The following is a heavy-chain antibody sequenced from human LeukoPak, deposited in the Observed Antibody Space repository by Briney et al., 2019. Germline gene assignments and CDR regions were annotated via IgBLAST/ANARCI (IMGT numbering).Heavy chain of an antibody. CDR2: INHSGST. Sequence: SETLSLTCAVYGGSFSGYYWSWIRQPPGKGLEWIGEINHSGSTNYNPSLKSRVTISVDTSKNQSSLKLSSVTAADTAVYYCARGLVWSGYVFDYWGQGTLVTVSS. J-gene: IGHJ4*02. CDR3: ARGLVWSGYVFDY. CDR1: GGSFSGYY. D-gene: IGHD3-3*01. V-gene: IGHV4-34*01.